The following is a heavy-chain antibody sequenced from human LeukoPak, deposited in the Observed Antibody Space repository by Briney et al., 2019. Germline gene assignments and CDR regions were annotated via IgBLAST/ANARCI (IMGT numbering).Heavy chain of an antibody. Sequence: PSETLSLTCTVSGGSISGYYWSWIRQPPGKGLEWIGHIYFSGSTDYNPSLKSRVTISVDTSKNQFSLKLTSVTAADTAVYHCARDGRGYYSESWFDPWGQGTLVTVSS. CDR1: GGSISGYY. V-gene: IGHV4-59*01. J-gene: IGHJ5*02. D-gene: IGHD3-22*01. CDR3: ARDGRGYYSESWFDP. CDR2: IYFSGST.